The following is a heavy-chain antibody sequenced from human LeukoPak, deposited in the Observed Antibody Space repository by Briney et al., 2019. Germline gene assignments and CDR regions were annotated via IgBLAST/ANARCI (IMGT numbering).Heavy chain of an antibody. D-gene: IGHD1-1*01. CDR1: RFTFSSYS. Sequence: PGGSLRLSCTASRFTFSSYSMNWVRQAPGKGLEWVSSISGSSNYIYYADSVKGRFTISRDNAKNSLYLQMNRLRAEDTAVYYCATHWNLDYWGQGTLVTVSS. CDR3: ATHWNLDY. V-gene: IGHV3-21*01. CDR2: ISGSSNYI. J-gene: IGHJ4*02.